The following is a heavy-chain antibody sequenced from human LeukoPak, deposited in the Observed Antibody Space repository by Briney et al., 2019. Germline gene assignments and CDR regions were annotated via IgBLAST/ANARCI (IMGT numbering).Heavy chain of an antibody. Sequence: PSETLSLTCTVSGDSISTYYWNWIRQPPGKGLEWIGYIYYSGSTNYNPSLKSRVTISVDTSKDQFSLKLSSVTAADTAVYYCARDSQVVDGFDIWGQGTMVTVSS. CDR3: ARDSQVVDGFDI. J-gene: IGHJ3*02. CDR1: GDSISTYY. CDR2: IYYSGST. V-gene: IGHV4-59*01. D-gene: IGHD2-21*01.